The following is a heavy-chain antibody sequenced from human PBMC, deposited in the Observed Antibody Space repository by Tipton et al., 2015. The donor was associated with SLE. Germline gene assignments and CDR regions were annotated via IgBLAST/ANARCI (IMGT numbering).Heavy chain of an antibody. V-gene: IGHV1-46*02. CDR3: ARDFTIWSGYSVDY. Sequence: QLVQSGAEVKKPGASVKVSCKASGYTFNSYYMHWVRQAPGQGLEWMGIINPGGGSTSCSQKFQGRVTMTRDTSTSTVYMELSSLGSDDTAVYYCARDFTIWSGYSVDYWGQGTLVTVSS. D-gene: IGHD3-3*01. CDR2: INPGGGST. CDR1: GYTFNSYY. J-gene: IGHJ4*02.